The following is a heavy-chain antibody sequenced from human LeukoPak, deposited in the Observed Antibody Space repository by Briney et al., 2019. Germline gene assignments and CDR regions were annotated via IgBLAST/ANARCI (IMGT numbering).Heavy chain of an antibody. J-gene: IGHJ3*02. CDR1: GGSISSSSYY. CDR3: ARQLYAFDI. CDR2: IYYSGST. V-gene: IGHV4-39*01. Sequence: PSETLSLTCTVSGGSISSSSYYWGWIRQPPGKGLEWIGSIYYSGSTYYNPSLKSRVTISVDTSKNQFSLKLSSVTAADTAVYYCARQLYAFDIWGQGTVVTVSS.